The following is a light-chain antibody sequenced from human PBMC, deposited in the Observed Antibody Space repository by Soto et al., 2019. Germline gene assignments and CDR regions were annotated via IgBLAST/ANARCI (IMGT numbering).Light chain of an antibody. V-gene: IGKV3-15*01. CDR2: GAS. CDR1: ESVSNN. CDR3: QQYNKWPLT. J-gene: IGKJ4*01. Sequence: EIVLTQSPATLSVSQGERATLSCRASESVSNNLAWYQQKPGQAPRLLIFGASARATGIPARFSDSGSGTEFTLTISSLQSEDFAVYYCQQYNKWPLTFGGGTKVEIK.